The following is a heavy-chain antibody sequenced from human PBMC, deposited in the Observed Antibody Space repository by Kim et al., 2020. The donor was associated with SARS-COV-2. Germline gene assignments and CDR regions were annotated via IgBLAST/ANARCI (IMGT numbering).Heavy chain of an antibody. CDR3: ARLFGGSGKYYFEY. D-gene: IGHD3-16*01. Sequence: SETLSLTCTVSGGSISSSSYYWGWIRQPPGKRLEWIGSIHYSGPTYYNPSLKSRVTISVDTSKNQFSLKLSSVTAADTAVYYCARLFGGSGKYYFEYWG. CDR2: IHYSGPT. CDR1: GGSISSSSYY. V-gene: IGHV4-39*01. J-gene: IGHJ4*01.